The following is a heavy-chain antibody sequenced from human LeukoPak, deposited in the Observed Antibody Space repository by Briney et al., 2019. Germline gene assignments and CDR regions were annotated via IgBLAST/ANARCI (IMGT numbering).Heavy chain of an antibody. V-gene: IGHV3-30-3*01. CDR2: ISYDGSNK. CDR3: AREAILLLDY. CDR1: GFTFSSYA. J-gene: IGHJ4*02. Sequence: PGGSLRLSCAASGFTFSSYAMHWVRQAPGKGLEWVAVISYDGSNKYYADSVKGRFTISRDNSKNTLYLQMNSLRAGDTAVYYCAREAILLLDYWGQGTLVTVSS. D-gene: IGHD2/OR15-2a*01.